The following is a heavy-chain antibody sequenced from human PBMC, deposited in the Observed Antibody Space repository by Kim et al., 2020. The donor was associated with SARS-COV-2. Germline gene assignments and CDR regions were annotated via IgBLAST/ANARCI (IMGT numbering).Heavy chain of an antibody. CDR3: ATGASGSYKDPPMDY. Sequence: SVKVSCKASGGTFSSYAISWVRQAPGQGLEWMGGIIPIFGTANYAQKFQGRVTITADESTSTAYMELSSLRSEDTAVYYCATGASGSYKDPPMDYWGQGTLVTVSS. V-gene: IGHV1-69*13. J-gene: IGHJ4*02. CDR2: IIPIFGTA. CDR1: GGTFSSYA. D-gene: IGHD3-10*01.